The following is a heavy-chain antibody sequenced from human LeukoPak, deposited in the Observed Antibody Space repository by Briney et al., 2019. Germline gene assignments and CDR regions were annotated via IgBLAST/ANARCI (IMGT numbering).Heavy chain of an antibody. Sequence: GGSLRLSCEASGFTFTSSGMHWVRQAPGKGLEWVAVIWYDGSNKNYADSVKGRFTISRDNSKNTLYLQMNSLRVEDTAVYYCARVGEGSSFDYWGQGTLVTVSS. CDR1: GFTFTSSG. CDR2: IWYDGSNK. CDR3: ARVGEGSSFDY. V-gene: IGHV3-33*01. D-gene: IGHD3-10*01. J-gene: IGHJ4*02.